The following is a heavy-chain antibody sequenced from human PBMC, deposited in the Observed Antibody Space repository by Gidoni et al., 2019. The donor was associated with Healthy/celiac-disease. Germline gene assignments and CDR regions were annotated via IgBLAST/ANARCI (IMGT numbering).Heavy chain of an antibody. Sequence: QVQLVESGVGVVQPGGSLRLSCAPLGFPFSSYGMHWVRQAPGKGLEWVAVISYDGSNKYYADSVKGRFTISRDNSKNTLYLQMNSLRAEDTAVYYCARDSGHYSTPASYWGQGTLVTVSS. CDR2: ISYDGSNK. J-gene: IGHJ4*02. CDR1: GFPFSSYG. D-gene: IGHD6-13*01. V-gene: IGHV3-30*03. CDR3: ARDSGHYSTPASY.